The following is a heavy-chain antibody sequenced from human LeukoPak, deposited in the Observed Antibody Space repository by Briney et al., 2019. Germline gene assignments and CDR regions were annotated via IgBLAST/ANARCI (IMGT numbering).Heavy chain of an antibody. Sequence: GESLKISCKGSGYTFTSYWIGWVRQMPGKGLEWMGIIYPGDSDTVYSPSFQGQVIMSADKSISTAYLQWSSLKASDTAMYYCAREGSYFGSSTHDYWGQGTLVTVSS. D-gene: IGHD3-10*01. CDR3: AREGSYFGSSTHDY. CDR2: IYPGDSDT. CDR1: GYTFTSYW. J-gene: IGHJ4*02. V-gene: IGHV5-51*01.